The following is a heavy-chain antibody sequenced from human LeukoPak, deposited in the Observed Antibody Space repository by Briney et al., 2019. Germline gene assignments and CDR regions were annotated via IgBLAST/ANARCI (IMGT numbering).Heavy chain of an antibody. D-gene: IGHD5-12*01. V-gene: IGHV1-69*05. J-gene: IGHJ4*02. CDR1: GYTFTSYG. CDR3: AVYSGYDYIQFDY. Sequence: ASVKVSCKASGYTFTSYGISWVRQAPGQGLEWMGGIIPIFGTANYAQKFQGRVTITTDESTSTAYMELSSLRSEDTAVYYCAVYSGYDYIQFDYWGQGTLVTVSS. CDR2: IIPIFGTA.